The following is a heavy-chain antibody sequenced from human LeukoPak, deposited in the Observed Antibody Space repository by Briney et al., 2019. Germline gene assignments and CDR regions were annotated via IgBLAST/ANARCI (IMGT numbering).Heavy chain of an antibody. CDR2: INHSGST. D-gene: IGHD5-24*01. V-gene: IGHV4-34*01. Sequence: PSETLSLTCAVYGGSFSGYYWSWIRQPPGKGLEWIGEINHSGSTNYNPSLKSRVTISVDTSKNQFSLKLSSVIAADTAVYYCARGGMATIFDVWGQGTLVIVSS. J-gene: IGHJ4*02. CDR3: ARGGMATIFDV. CDR1: GGSFSGYY.